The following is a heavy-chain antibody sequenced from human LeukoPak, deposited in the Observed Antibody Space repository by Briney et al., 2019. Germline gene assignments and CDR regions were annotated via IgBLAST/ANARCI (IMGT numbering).Heavy chain of an antibody. CDR1: GGTFSSYA. D-gene: IGHD2-15*01. CDR3: ARESSGSVVVVAATGGGFDY. CDR2: IIPILGIA. J-gene: IGHJ4*02. V-gene: IGHV1-69*04. Sequence: SVKVSCRASGGTFSSYAISWVRQAPGQGLEWMGRIIPILGIANYAQKFQGRVTITADKSTSTAYMELSSLRSEDTAVYYCARESSGSVVVVAATGGGFDYWGQGTLVTVSS.